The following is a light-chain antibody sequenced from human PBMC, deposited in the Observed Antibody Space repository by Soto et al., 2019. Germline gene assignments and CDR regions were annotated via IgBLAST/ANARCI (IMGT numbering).Light chain of an antibody. V-gene: IGKV3-11*01. CDR3: QQRSTWPIT. Sequence: EIVLTQSPATLSLSPGERATLSCRASQSISTFLAWYQHKPGQAPRLLIYDASNRATGIPARFSGSGSGTDFTLTISSLEPEDFAIYYCQQRSTWPITFGPGTKVDIK. J-gene: IGKJ3*01. CDR1: QSISTF. CDR2: DAS.